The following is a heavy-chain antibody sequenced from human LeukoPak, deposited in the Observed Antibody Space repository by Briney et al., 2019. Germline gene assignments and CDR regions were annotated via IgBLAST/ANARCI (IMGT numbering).Heavy chain of an antibody. D-gene: IGHD4/OR15-4a*01. CDR1: GFTFRNYG. J-gene: IGHJ4*02. CDR2: VSDSGTSA. V-gene: IGHV3-23*01. Sequence: QSGGSLRLSCAVSGFTFRNYGMSWVRQAPGKGLEWVSVVSDSGTSAYYAGSVKGRFTISRDNSKNTLYLQMNSLRAEDTAVYYCAPDLRGAAWSLDYWGQGTLVTVSS. CDR3: APDLRGAAWSLDY.